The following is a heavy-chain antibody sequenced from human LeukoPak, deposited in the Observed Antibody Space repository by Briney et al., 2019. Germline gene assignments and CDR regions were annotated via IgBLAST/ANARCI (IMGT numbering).Heavy chain of an antibody. J-gene: IGHJ4*02. D-gene: IGHD6-19*01. CDR1: GGSINSGGYY. CDR3: ARGLGQWLVSSLDY. Sequence: SETLSLTCSVSGGSINSGGYYWSWIRQHPGKGLEWIGYIYYSGSTNYNPSLKSRVTISVDTSKNQFSLKLSSVTAADTAVYYCARGLGQWLVSSLDYWGQGTLVTVSS. CDR2: IYYSGST. V-gene: IGHV4-61*08.